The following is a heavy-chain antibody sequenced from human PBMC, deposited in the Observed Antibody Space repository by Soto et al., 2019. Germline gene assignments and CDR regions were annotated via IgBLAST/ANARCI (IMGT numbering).Heavy chain of an antibody. CDR2: ISAYNGNT. D-gene: IGHD3-3*01. Sequence: ASVKVSCKSSGYTFNSYGISWVRQAPGQGLEWMGWISAYNGNTNYAQKLQGRVTMTTDTSASTAYMELRSLRSDDTAVYYCARRVFSVDGWFDPWGQGTLVTVSS. J-gene: IGHJ5*02. CDR3: ARRVFSVDGWFDP. V-gene: IGHV1-18*01. CDR1: GYTFNSYG.